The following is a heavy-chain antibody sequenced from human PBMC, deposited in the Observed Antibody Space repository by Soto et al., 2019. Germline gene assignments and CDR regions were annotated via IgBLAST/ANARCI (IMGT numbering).Heavy chain of an antibody. J-gene: IGHJ4*02. CDR2: IYHSGST. Sequence: SETLSLTCAVSGGSISSGGYSWSWIRQPPGKGLEWIGYIYHSGSTYYNPSLKSRVTISVDRSKNQFSLKLSSVTAADTAVYYCARDLGAGSYFDYWGQGTLVTVSS. V-gene: IGHV4-30-2*01. CDR3: ARDLGAGSYFDY. CDR1: GGSISSGGYS. D-gene: IGHD3-10*01.